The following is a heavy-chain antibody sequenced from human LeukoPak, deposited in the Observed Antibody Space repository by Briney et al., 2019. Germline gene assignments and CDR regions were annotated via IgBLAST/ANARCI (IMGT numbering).Heavy chain of an antibody. CDR3: ARSFLDYMDV. D-gene: IGHD2/OR15-2a*01. CDR2: IYKSRTT. CDR1: GESINPYY. J-gene: IGHJ6*03. Sequence: SEXLSLTCTVSGESINPYYWNWIRQPAGKGLEWIGHIYKSRTTNYNPSLKSRVTMSLDTSKNQFSLKLRSVTAADTAVYFCARSFLDYMDVWGKGTTVTVSS. V-gene: IGHV4-4*07.